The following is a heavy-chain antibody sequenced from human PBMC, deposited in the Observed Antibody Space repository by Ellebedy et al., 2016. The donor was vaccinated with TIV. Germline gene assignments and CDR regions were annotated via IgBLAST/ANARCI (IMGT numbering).Heavy chain of an antibody. CDR2: INLDGTDK. CDR1: GFTFNSYW. J-gene: IGHJ3*02. V-gene: IGHV3-7*01. D-gene: IGHD4-17*01. CDR3: ATDGSYGDYRSPTHAFVM. Sequence: GGSLRLSCAASGFTFNSYWMTWVRQAPGKSLEWVANINLDGTDKYYVDSLKGRFTVSRDNAKNSLYLQMNSLKAEDTAVYYCATDGSYGDYRSPTHAFVMWGQGTLVTVSS.